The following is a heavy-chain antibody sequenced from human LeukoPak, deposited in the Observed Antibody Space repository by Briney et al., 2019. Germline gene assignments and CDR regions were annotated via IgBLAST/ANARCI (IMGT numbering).Heavy chain of an antibody. CDR1: GFTFSSYG. Sequence: PGGSLRLSCAASGFTFSSYGMHWVRQAPGKGLEWVAFIRNDGSTKYYADPVKGRFTISRDNSKNTLYLQMNGLRAEDTALYYCVKGTGTDLDYWGQGTLVTVSS. D-gene: IGHD1-1*01. V-gene: IGHV3-30*02. CDR2: IRNDGSTK. J-gene: IGHJ4*02. CDR3: VKGTGTDLDY.